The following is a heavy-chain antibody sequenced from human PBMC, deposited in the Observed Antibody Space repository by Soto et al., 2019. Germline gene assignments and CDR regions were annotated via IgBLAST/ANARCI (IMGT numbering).Heavy chain of an antibody. D-gene: IGHD3-3*01. CDR3: ARDQQSFLEWSHYYYMEV. CDR1: GFTVRSNY. CDR2: IYSGGSA. Sequence: GGSLRLSCAASGFTVRSNYMIWVRQAPGKGLEWVSVIYSGGSAYYADSVKGRVTISRDDSKNTLYLQMNSLRAEDTAVYYCARDQQSFLEWSHYYYMEVWGKGTTVTVSS. V-gene: IGHV3-66*01. J-gene: IGHJ6*03.